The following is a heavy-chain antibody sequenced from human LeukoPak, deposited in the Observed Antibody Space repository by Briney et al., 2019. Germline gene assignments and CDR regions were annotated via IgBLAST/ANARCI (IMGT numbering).Heavy chain of an antibody. V-gene: IGHV1-3*01. Sequence: ASVKVSCKASGYTFTSYAMHWVRQAPGQRLEWMGWINAGNGNTKYSQKFQGRVTITRDTSASTAYMELSSLRSEDTAVYYCARVKNFSRAFSKDNWFDPWGQGTLVTVSS. CDR1: GYTFTSYA. CDR2: INAGNGNT. CDR3: ARVKNFSRAFSKDNWFDP. D-gene: IGHD1-7*01. J-gene: IGHJ5*02.